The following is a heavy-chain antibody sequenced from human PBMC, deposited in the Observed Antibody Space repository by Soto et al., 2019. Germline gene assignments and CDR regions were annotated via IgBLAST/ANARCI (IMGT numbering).Heavy chain of an antibody. CDR1: GYTFTSYG. D-gene: IGHD6-13*01. J-gene: IGHJ6*02. CDR3: ARDSESSSWDYGMDV. Sequence: QVQLVQSGAEVKKPGASVKVSCKASGYTFTSYGISWVRQAPGQGLEWMGWISAYNGNTNYAQKLQGRVTMTTDTSTITAYMELRSLRSDDTAVYYCARDSESSSWDYGMDVWGQGTTVTVSS. CDR2: ISAYNGNT. V-gene: IGHV1-18*01.